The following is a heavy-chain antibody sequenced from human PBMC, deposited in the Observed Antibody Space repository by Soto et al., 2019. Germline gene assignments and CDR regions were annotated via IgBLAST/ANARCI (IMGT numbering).Heavy chain of an antibody. CDR3: AKAADSGYYSYYFDY. CDR2: ISYDGSNK. D-gene: IGHD3-22*01. Sequence: PGGSLRLCCAASGFTFSSYGMHWVRQAPGKGREWVAVISYDGSNKYYADSVKGRFTISRDNSKNTLYLQMNSLRAEDTAVYYCAKAADSGYYSYYFDYWGQGTLVTVSS. CDR1: GFTFSSYG. V-gene: IGHV3-30*18. J-gene: IGHJ4*02.